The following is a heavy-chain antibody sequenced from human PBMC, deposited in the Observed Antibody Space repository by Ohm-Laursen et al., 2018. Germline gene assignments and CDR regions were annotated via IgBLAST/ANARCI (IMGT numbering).Heavy chain of an antibody. CDR1: GYSFTGYY. D-gene: IGHD4-23*01. Sequence: SSVKVSCKAFGYSFTGYYMHWVRQAPGQGLEWMGWINPNSGGTNYAQKFQGRVTMTRDTSISTGYMELSTLRSDDTAVYYCARGPYGGNSEVRYWGQGTLVTVSS. V-gene: IGHV1-2*02. CDR2: INPNSGGT. CDR3: ARGPYGGNSEVRY. J-gene: IGHJ4*02.